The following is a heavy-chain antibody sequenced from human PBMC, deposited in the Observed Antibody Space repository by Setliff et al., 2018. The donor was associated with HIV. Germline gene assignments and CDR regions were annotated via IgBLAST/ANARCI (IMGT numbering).Heavy chain of an antibody. V-gene: IGHV4-34*01. CDR2: INHDRTT. J-gene: IGHJ6*03. CDR1: GGSFSGYY. D-gene: IGHD3-3*01. Sequence: TSETLSLTCAVYGGSFSGYYWSWIRQPPGKGLEWIGEINHDRTTSYNPPLKSRVTISVDTSKNQFSLTLNSVTAADTAVYYCARGSRQLTIFGVVFKTNYYFMDVWGKGTAVTVSS. CDR3: ARGSRQLTIFGVVFKTNYYFMDV.